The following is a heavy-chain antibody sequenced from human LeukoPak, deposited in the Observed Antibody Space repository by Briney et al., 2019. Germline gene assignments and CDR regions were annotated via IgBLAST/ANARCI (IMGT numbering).Heavy chain of an antibody. Sequence: GASVKVSCKASGYTFSSYGVTWVRQAPGQRPEWMGWISPYNGNTNYAPKLQGRVTMTTDTSTNTAYMELWSLRSDDTAVYYCARHYDGSGSTLDYWGQGTLVTVSS. CDR2: ISPYNGNT. CDR3: ARHYDGSGSTLDY. D-gene: IGHD3-22*01. J-gene: IGHJ4*02. CDR1: GYTFSSYG. V-gene: IGHV1-18*01.